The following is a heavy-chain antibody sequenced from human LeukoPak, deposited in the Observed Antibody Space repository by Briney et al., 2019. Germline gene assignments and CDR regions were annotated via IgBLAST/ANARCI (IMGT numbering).Heavy chain of an antibody. J-gene: IGHJ1*01. D-gene: IGHD3-22*01. Sequence: SRTLCLTCAVSGVSTSIDSSSWIRQPPGEGLGWIGEINNSGSTNYNPSLKSRVTISVDTSKNQFSLKLSSVTAADTAVYYCAREHYDSSGYYYAEYFQHSGQGTLVTVSS. CDR3: AREHYDSSGYYYAEYFQH. CDR1: GVSTSIDS. V-gene: IGHV4-34*01. CDR2: INNSGST.